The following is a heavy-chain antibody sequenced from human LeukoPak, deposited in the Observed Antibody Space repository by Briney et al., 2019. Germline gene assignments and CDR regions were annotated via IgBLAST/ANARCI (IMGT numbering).Heavy chain of an antibody. J-gene: IGHJ4*02. D-gene: IGHD6-13*01. Sequence: GGSLRLSCAASGFTVSSNYMTWVRQAPGRGLEWVSVIYSGGSTYYADSVKGRFTISRDNSKNTLYLQMNSLRTEDTAVYYCARSIAVGGNFDYWGQGTLVTASS. CDR1: GFTVSSNY. V-gene: IGHV3-53*01. CDR3: ARSIAVGGNFDY. CDR2: IYSGGST.